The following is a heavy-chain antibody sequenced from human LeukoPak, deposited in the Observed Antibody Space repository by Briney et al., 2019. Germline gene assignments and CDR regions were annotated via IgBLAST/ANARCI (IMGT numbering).Heavy chain of an antibody. CDR1: GGTFSSYA. CDR3: ARGGLRFLEWLSPSYGMDV. D-gene: IGHD3-3*01. CDR2: IIPIFGTA. Sequence: SVKVSCKASGGTFSSYAISWVRLAPGQGLEWMGGIIPIFGTANYAQKFQGRVTITADESTSTAYMELSSLRSEDTAVYYCARGGLRFLEWLSPSYGMDVWGQGTTVTVSS. J-gene: IGHJ6*02. V-gene: IGHV1-69*13.